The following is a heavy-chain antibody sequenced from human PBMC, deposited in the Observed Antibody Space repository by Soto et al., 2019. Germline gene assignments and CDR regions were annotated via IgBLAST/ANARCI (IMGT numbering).Heavy chain of an antibody. CDR2: ISYDGSNK. D-gene: IGHD3-22*01. CDR3: ARERRDYYDSSGAFDI. Sequence: GGSLRLSCAACGFTFSSYAMHWVRQAPGKGLEWVAVISYDGSNKYYADSVKGRFTISRDNSKNTLYLQMNSLRAEDTAVYYCARERRDYYDSSGAFDIWGQGTMVTVSS. J-gene: IGHJ3*02. V-gene: IGHV3-30-3*01. CDR1: GFTFSSYA.